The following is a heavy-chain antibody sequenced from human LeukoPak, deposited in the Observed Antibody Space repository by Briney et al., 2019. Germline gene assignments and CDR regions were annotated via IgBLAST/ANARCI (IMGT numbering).Heavy chain of an antibody. D-gene: IGHD2-2*01. Sequence: GGSLRLSCAASGFTFSRHGMNWVRQAPGKGLEWVSDINGSGGSTYYADSVKGRFTISRDSSKNTLYLQMNSLRAEDTAVYYCAKKSSTGLDPWGQGTLVTVSS. J-gene: IGHJ5*02. CDR3: AKKSSTGLDP. V-gene: IGHV3-23*01. CDR2: INGSGGST. CDR1: GFTFSRHG.